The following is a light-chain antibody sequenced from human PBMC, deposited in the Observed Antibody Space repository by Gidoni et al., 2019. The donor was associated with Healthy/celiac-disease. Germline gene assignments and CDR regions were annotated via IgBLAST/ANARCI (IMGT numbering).Light chain of an antibody. CDR3: SSYTSSSTVV. J-gene: IGLJ2*01. V-gene: IGLV2-14*01. CDR1: SSDVGGYNY. CDR2: DVS. Sequence: QSALTQPASVSGSPGPSITISCTGTSSDVGGYNYVSWYQQPPGKAPKLMIYDVSNRPSGVSNRFSGSTSGNTASLTISGLQAEDEAYYYCSSYTSSSTVVFGGGTKLTVL.